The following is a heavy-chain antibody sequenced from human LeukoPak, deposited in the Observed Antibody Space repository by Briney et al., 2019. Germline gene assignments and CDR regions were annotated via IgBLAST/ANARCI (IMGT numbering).Heavy chain of an antibody. V-gene: IGHV4-39*01. CDR1: GGTISSSSYH. D-gene: IGHD2-2*01. J-gene: IGHJ4*02. CDR3: VRHCIKTSCYLYDF. Sequence: PSETLSLTCTVSGGTISSSSYHWGWIRQPPGKGLEWIGSIYYTGSTYYNPSLKSRVTMSVDTSNHQFSLELSSVTAADTAAYYCVRHCIKTSCYLYDFWGQGVLVTVSS. CDR2: IYYTGST.